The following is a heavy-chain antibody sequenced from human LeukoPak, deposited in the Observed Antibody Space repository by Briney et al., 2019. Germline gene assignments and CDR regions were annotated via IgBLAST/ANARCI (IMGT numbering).Heavy chain of an antibody. V-gene: IGHV3-21*01. D-gene: IGHD4-17*01. CDR3: ARGKDDYGDYVRWFDP. CDR2: ISSSSSYI. CDR1: GFTFSNYS. J-gene: IGHJ5*02. Sequence: PGGSLRLSCAASGFTFSNYSMNWVRQAPGKGLEWVSSISSSSSYIYYADSVKGRFTISRDNAKNSLYLQMNSLRAEDTAVYYCARGKDDYGDYVRWFDPWGQGTLVTVSS.